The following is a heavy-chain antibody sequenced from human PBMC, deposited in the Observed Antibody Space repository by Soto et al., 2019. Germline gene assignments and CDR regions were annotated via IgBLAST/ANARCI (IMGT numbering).Heavy chain of an antibody. J-gene: IGHJ4*02. CDR1: GGTFSSYA. D-gene: IGHD4-17*01. V-gene: IGHV1-69*13. CDR2: IIPIFGTA. CDR3: ARNRDYGDYVGNLDY. Sequence: GASVKVSCKASGGTFSSYAISWVRQAPGQGLEWMGGIIPIFGTANYAQKFQGRVTITADESTSTAYMELSSLISEETAVYYCARNRDYGDYVGNLDYWGQGALVTVSS.